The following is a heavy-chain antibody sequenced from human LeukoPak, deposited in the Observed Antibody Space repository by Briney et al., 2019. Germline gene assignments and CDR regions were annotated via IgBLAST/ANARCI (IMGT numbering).Heavy chain of an antibody. CDR3: AKDRTRGWYLGYDAFDV. D-gene: IGHD6-19*01. Sequence: GGSLRLSCAASGFTFSDYPMSWVRQAPGKGLEWVSVISGSGETIYCADSVKGRFTISRDNSRRTLYLQMNGLRADDTAVYYCAKDRTRGWYLGYDAFDVWGQGTMVTVSS. CDR1: GFTFSDYP. CDR2: ISGSGETI. V-gene: IGHV3-23*01. J-gene: IGHJ3*01.